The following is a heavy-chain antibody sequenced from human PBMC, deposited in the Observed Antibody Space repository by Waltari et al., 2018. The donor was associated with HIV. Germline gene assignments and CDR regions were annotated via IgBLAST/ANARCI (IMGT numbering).Heavy chain of an antibody. D-gene: IGHD5-18*01. CDR3: AKPAAMASYGMDV. CDR2: RSYDGSNK. V-gene: IGHV3-30*18. Sequence: QVQLVESGGGVVQPGRSLRLSCAASGFTFSSYGMHWVRQAPGKGLEWVAVRSYDGSNKYYADSVKGRFTISRDKSKNTLYLQMNSLRAEDTAVYYCAKPAAMASYGMDVWGQGTTVTVSS. CDR1: GFTFSSYG. J-gene: IGHJ6*02.